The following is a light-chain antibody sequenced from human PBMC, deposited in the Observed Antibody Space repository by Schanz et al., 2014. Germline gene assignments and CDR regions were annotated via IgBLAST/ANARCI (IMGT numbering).Light chain of an antibody. CDR3: ASWDDSLSGWV. CDR1: SSNIGSRY. J-gene: IGLJ3*02. V-gene: IGLV1-47*01. Sequence: QSVLTQPPSASGTPGQRVTISCSGSSSNIGSRYVYWYQQLPGTAPKLLICRNNQRPSGVPDRFSGSKSGTSASLAISGLRSEDEADYYCASWDDSLSGWVFGGGTKLTVL. CDR2: RNN.